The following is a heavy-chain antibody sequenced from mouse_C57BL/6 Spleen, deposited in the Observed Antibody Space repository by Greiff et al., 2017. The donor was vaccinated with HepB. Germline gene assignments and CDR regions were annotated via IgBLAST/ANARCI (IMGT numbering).Heavy chain of an antibody. Sequence: QVQLKQSGPELVKPGASVKISCKASGYAFSSSWMNWVKQRPGKGLEWIGRIYPGDGDTNYNGKFKGKATLTADKSSSTAYMQLSSLTSEDSAVYFCARSYYYGSLGYAMDYWGQGTSVTVSS. CDR3: ARSYYYGSLGYAMDY. V-gene: IGHV1-82*01. CDR1: GYAFSSSW. CDR2: IYPGDGDT. D-gene: IGHD1-1*01. J-gene: IGHJ4*01.